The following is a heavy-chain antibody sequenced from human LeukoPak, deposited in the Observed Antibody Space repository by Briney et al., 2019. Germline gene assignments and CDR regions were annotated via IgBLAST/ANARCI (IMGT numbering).Heavy chain of an antibody. CDR2: IGGGDT. V-gene: IGHV3-23*01. J-gene: IGHJ4*02. D-gene: IGHD1-26*01. CDR1: GFDFGTYA. Sequence: GGSLRLSCAASGFDFGTYAMSWVRQAPGKGLEWVSGIGGGDTHYADSVKGRFTISRDNSKSTVELHMSSLRVEDTAVYYCAKDGQSFNSMWDYLDSWGRGTLVTVSS. CDR3: AKDGQSFNSMWDYLDS.